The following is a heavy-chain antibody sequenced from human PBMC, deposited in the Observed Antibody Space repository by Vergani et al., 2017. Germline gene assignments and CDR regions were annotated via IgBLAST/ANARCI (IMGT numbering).Heavy chain of an antibody. CDR3: ARDPTYSSGWYGWWFDP. D-gene: IGHD6-19*01. J-gene: IGHJ5*02. V-gene: IGHV3-30-3*01. Sequence: QVQLVESGGGVVQPGRSLRLSCAASGFTFSSYAMHWVRQAPGKGLEWVAVISYDGSNKYYADSVKGRFTISRDNSKNTLYLQMNSLRAEDTAVYYCARDPTYSSGWYGWWFDPWGQGTLVTVSS. CDR2: ISYDGSNK. CDR1: GFTFSSYA.